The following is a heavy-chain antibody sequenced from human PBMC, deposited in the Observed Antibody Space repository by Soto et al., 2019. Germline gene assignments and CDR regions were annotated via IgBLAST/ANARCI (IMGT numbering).Heavy chain of an antibody. CDR2: INTDGSST. CDR3: AKRGVDTFGLSY. D-gene: IGHD3-10*01. CDR1: GFTFSSFW. Sequence: EVQLVESGGGLVQPGGSLRLSCAVSGFTFSSFWMHWVRQAPGEGLVWVSRINTDGSSTSYADSVKGRFTISRDNAKXXXYLQMNSLRVEDTAMYYCAKRGVDTFGLSYWGQGTLVTVSS. J-gene: IGHJ4*02. V-gene: IGHV3-74*01.